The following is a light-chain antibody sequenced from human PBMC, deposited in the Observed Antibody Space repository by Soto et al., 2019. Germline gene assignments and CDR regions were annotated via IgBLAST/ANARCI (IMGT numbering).Light chain of an antibody. CDR2: GAS. Sequence: EIVLTQSPGTLSLSPGERATLSCRASQSVSSTYLAWYQQKVGQAPRLLIYGASSRATGIPDRFSGSGSGTDFILTISRLEPEDFAVYYCLQYGSSPMYTFGQGTKLEIK. CDR1: QSVSSTY. CDR3: LQYGSSPMYT. J-gene: IGKJ2*01. V-gene: IGKV3-20*01.